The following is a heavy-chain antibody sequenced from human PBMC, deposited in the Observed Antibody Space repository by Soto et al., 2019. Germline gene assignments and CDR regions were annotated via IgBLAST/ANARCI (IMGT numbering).Heavy chain of an antibody. J-gene: IGHJ4*02. CDR2: IIPIFGTA. CDR1: GYTFTGYY. Sequence: SVKVSCKASGYTFTGYYMPWVRPAPGQGLEWMGGIIPIFGTANYAQKFQGRVTITADESTSTAYMELSSLRSEDTAVYYCAREDSSQGFDYWGQGTLVTVSS. CDR3: AREDSSQGFDY. D-gene: IGHD6-13*01. V-gene: IGHV1-69*13.